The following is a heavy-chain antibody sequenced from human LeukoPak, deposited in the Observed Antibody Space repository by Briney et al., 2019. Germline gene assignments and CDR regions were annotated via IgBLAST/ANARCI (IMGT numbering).Heavy chain of an antibody. CDR3: ATDLGYCSSTSCYN. CDR2: IIPIFGTA. Sequence: SVKVSCKASGGTFSSYAISWVRQAPGQGLEWMGGIIPIFGTANYAQKFQGRVTITADESTSTAYMELSSLRSEDTAVYYCATDLGYCSSTSCYNWGQGTLVTVSS. J-gene: IGHJ4*02. CDR1: GGTFSSYA. D-gene: IGHD2-2*01. V-gene: IGHV1-69*13.